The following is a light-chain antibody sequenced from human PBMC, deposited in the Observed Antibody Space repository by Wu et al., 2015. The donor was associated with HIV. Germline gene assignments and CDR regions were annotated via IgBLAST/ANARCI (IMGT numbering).Light chain of an antibody. V-gene: IGKV3-20*01. CDR2: GAS. J-gene: IGKJ2*01. Sequence: EIVLTQSPDTLSLSPGERATLSCRASQSFSSRNLAWYQQTPGQPPRLLIYGASSRATGIPDRFSGSGSGTDFTLHISRLEPEDFAVYYCQQYAGSPYTFGQGTKVEIK. CDR3: QQYAGSPYT. CDR1: QSFSSRN.